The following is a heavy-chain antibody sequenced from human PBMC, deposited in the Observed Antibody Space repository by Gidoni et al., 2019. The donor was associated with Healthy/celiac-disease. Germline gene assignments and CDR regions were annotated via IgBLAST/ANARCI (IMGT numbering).Heavy chain of an antibody. Sequence: QVQLVQSGAEVKKPVASVKVSCKASGYTFTGYYLHWVRQAPGQGREWMGWINPNSGGTNYAQKFQGRVTMNRDTSISTAYMELSRLRSDDTAVYYCARSRHYYGSGSYYNPVDYWGQGTLVTVSS. V-gene: IGHV1-2*02. J-gene: IGHJ4*02. CDR2: INPNSGGT. D-gene: IGHD3-10*01. CDR3: ARSRHYYGSGSYYNPVDY. CDR1: GYTFTGYY.